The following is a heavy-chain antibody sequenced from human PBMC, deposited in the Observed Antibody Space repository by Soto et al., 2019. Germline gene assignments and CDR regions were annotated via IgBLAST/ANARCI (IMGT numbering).Heavy chain of an antibody. Sequence: PGGSLRLSCAASGFTFSSYGMHWVRQAPGKGLEWVAVISYDGSNKYYADSVKGRFTISRDNSKNTLYLQMNSLRAEDTAVYYCAKDLKQQLVRGIDYWGQGTLVTVSS. CDR2: ISYDGSNK. CDR1: GFTFSSYG. CDR3: AKDLKQQLVRGIDY. V-gene: IGHV3-30*18. J-gene: IGHJ4*02. D-gene: IGHD6-13*01.